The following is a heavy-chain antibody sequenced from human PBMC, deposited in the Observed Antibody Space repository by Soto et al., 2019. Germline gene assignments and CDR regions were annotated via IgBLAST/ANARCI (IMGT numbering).Heavy chain of an antibody. V-gene: IGHV1-18*01. CDR1: GYTFTSYG. D-gene: IGHD2-2*01. J-gene: IGHJ6*02. CDR2: ISAYNGNT. Sequence: ASVKVSCKASGYTFTSYGISWVRQAPGQGLEWMGWISAYNGNTNYAQKLQGRVTMTTDTSTSTAYMELRSLRSDDTAVYYCASYCISTSCRYYYYGMDVWGHGTTVTVSS. CDR3: ASYCISTSCRYYYYGMDV.